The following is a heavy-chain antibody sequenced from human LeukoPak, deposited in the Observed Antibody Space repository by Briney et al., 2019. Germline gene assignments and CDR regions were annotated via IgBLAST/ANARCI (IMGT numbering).Heavy chain of an antibody. J-gene: IGHJ6*03. Sequence: PGGSLRLSCVASGFTFSSYEMNWVRQAPGKGLEWLSYIGGSDSTTHYADSVKGRFTISRDNAKNSLYLQMNSLNAEDTAVYYCAKDEVVPGYYYTDVWGRGTTVTISS. CDR3: AKDEVVPGYYYTDV. CDR1: GFTFSSYE. D-gene: IGHD2-2*01. CDR2: IGGSDSTT. V-gene: IGHV3-48*03.